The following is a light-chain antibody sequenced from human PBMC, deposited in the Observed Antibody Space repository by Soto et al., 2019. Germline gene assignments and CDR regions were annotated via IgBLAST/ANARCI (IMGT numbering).Light chain of an antibody. CDR1: QSVSSSY. CDR3: QQYGSSPLT. Sequence: EVVLTQSPATLSVSAGGTVTLYCRASQSVSSSYLAWYQQKPGQAPRLLIYGASSRATGIPDRFSGSGSGTDFTLTISRLEPEDFAVYYCQQYGSSPLTFGGGTKVDIK. J-gene: IGKJ4*01. V-gene: IGKV3-20*01. CDR2: GAS.